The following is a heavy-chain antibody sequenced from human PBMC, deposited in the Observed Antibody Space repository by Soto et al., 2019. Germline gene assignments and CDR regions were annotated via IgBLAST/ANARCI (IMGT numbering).Heavy chain of an antibody. CDR3: ASGSYYGSGSYNWFDP. CDR2: IYYSGST. CDR1: GGSISSGDYY. Sequence: SETLSLTCTVSGGSISSGDYYWSWIRQPPGKGLEWIGYIYYSGSTYYNPSLKSRVTISVDTSKNQFSLKLSSVTAADTAVYYCASGSYYGSGSYNWFDPWGQGTLVTVSS. V-gene: IGHV4-30-4*01. J-gene: IGHJ5*02. D-gene: IGHD3-10*01.